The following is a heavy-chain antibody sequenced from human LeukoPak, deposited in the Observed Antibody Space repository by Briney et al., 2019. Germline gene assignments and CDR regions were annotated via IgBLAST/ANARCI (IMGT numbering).Heavy chain of an antibody. Sequence: SETLSLTCAVYGGSFNDYYWTWIRQSPGKGLEWIGEITHSETTNHNPSLKSRVTMSVDTSKNQLSLRLNSVTAADTAVYYCARGPYQGKSGYYSYWGQGSRVTVSS. V-gene: IGHV4-34*01. CDR2: ITHSETT. CDR3: ARGPYQGKSGYYSY. J-gene: IGHJ4*02. CDR1: GGSFNDYY. D-gene: IGHD3-22*01.